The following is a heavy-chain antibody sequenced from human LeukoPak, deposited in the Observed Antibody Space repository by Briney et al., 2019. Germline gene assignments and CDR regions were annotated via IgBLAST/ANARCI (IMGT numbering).Heavy chain of an antibody. Sequence: PGGSLRLSCAASGFTFKTYDMRWVRQAPGKGLEWVSGITSGANTYYADSVKGRFTISRDNSDNTLNLQMNSLRAEDTAIYYCAKARAGDITAAFNYWGQGTLVTVSS. V-gene: IGHV3-23*01. CDR1: GFTFKTYD. CDR2: ITSGANT. J-gene: IGHJ4*02. CDR3: AKARAGDITAAFNY. D-gene: IGHD1-14*01.